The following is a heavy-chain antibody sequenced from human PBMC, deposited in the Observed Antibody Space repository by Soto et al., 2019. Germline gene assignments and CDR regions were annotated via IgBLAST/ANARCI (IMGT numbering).Heavy chain of an antibody. V-gene: IGHV1-18*01. CDR2: ISAYNGNT. CDR1: GYTFASYG. Sequence: GASVKVSCKASGYTFASYGISWVRQAPGQGLEWMGWISAYNGNTNYAQKLQGRVAMTTDTSTSTAYMELSSLRSEDTAVYYCARARRTYYDFWSGRPTDYYYYGMHVWGQGTTVTVSS. CDR3: ARARRTYYDFWSGRPTDYYYYGMHV. J-gene: IGHJ6*02. D-gene: IGHD3-3*01.